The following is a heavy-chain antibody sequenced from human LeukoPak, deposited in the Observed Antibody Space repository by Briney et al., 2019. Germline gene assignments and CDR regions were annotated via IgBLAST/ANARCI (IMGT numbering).Heavy chain of an antibody. V-gene: IGHV3-74*01. D-gene: IGHD6-19*01. CDR2: INSDGSST. J-gene: IGHJ4*02. CDR3: ACIAVAGTGSDY. CDR1: GFTFSSYW. Sequence: PWGSLRLSCAASGFTFSSYWMHWVRQAPGKGLVWVSRINSDGSSTSYADSVKGRFTISRDNAKNTLYLQMNSLRDEDTAVYYCACIAVAGTGSDYWGQGTPVTVSS.